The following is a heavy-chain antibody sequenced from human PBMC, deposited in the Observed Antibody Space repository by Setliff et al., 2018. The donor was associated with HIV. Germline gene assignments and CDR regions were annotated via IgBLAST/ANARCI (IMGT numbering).Heavy chain of an antibody. CDR1: GDSISSGSYY. CDR3: AKRTFGSGRLDP. D-gene: IGHD3-16*01. J-gene: IGHJ5*02. CDR2: IHTTGST. Sequence: SETLSLTCSVSGDSISSGSYYLSWIRLPAGKGLEWIGQIHTTGSTNYNPSLKSRVTISMDTSKNQFSLNLNSVTATDTAVYYCAKRTFGSGRLDPWGQGTLVTVSS. V-gene: IGHV4-61*09.